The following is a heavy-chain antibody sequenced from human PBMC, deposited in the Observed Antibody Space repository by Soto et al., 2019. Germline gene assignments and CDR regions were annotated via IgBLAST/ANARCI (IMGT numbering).Heavy chain of an antibody. CDR1: GGSISSGDYY. CDR2: IYYTGNT. J-gene: IGHJ6*02. V-gene: IGHV4-30-4*02. Sequence: SETLSLTCTVSGGSISSGDYYWSWIRQPPGKGLEWIGYIYYTGNTKYNPSLESRVTISVDTSKKQFFLKLNSVTPADTAVYYCAGGPYYFGLDVWGQGTTVTVS. D-gene: IGHD3-16*01. CDR3: AGGPYYFGLDV.